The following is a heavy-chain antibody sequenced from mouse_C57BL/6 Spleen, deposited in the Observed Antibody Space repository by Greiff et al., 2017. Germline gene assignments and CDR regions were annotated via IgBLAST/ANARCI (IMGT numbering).Heavy chain of an antibody. CDR3: AGGNYGIAY. Sequence: EVQRVESGPGLVKPSQSLSLTCSVTGYSITSGYYWNWIRQFPGNKLEWMGYISYDGSNNYNPSLKNRISITRDTSKNQFFLKLNSVTTEDTATYYCAGGNYGIAYWGQGTLVTVSA. CDR1: GYSITSGYY. D-gene: IGHD2-1*01. CDR2: ISYDGSN. V-gene: IGHV3-6*01. J-gene: IGHJ3*01.